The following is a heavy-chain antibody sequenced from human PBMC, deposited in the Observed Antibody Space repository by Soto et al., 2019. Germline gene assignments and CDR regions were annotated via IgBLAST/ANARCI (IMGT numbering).Heavy chain of an antibody. J-gene: IGHJ3*02. CDR3: ARVGGGTETSVVDAFDI. CDR2: MSHSGGT. Sequence: QVQLQQWGAGLLKPSETLSLTCAVYGGFVSSGSYYWSWIRQPPGKGLEWIGEMSHSGGTHFNPSLKSRVTISVDTSTLQFSRKMSSVTAVDPALYYCARVGGGTETSVVDAFDILGPGTMVTVSS. CDR1: GGFVSSGSYY. V-gene: IGHV4-34*01. D-gene: IGHD3-16*01.